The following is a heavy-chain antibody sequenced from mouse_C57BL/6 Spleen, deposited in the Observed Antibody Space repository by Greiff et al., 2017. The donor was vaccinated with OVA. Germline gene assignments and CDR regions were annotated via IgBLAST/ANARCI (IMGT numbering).Heavy chain of an antibody. CDR2: ISSGSGTI. CDR1: GFTFSDYG. J-gene: IGHJ4*01. V-gene: IGHV5-17*01. Sequence: EVNLVESGGGLVKPGGSLKLSCAASGFTFSDYGIHWVRQAPGKGLEWVAYISSGSGTIYYADTVKGRFTITRDTAKNTLFLQMTSLRSEETAMYYCARRGNGSGHYYAMDYWGQGTSVTVSS. D-gene: IGHD1-1*01. CDR3: ARRGNGSGHYYAMDY.